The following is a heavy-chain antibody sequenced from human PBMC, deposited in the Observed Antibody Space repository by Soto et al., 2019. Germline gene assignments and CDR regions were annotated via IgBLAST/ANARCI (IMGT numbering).Heavy chain of an antibody. D-gene: IGHD2-8*01. J-gene: IGHJ2*01. CDR3: VKSPWSRRGDLDL. V-gene: IGHV3-9*01. Sequence: EVELVESGGGLAQTGGSLRLSCAGSGFSFDDNDMYWVRRVPGKGLEWVSGISWNSATLGYADSVKGRFTISRDNAQNSLDLEMSPLRPEDTAIYYCVKSPWSRRGDLDLWGRGTMVTVSS. CDR1: GFSFDDND. CDR2: ISWNSATL.